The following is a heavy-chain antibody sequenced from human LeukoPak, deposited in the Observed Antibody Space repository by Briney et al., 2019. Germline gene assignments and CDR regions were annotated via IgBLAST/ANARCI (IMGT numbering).Heavy chain of an antibody. J-gene: IGHJ4*02. CDR1: GFTFSSYA. D-gene: IGHD2-2*01. CDR2: IGGSGDST. CDR3: AKGRPCSSTSCYGSYFDY. V-gene: IGHV3-23*01. Sequence: PGGSLRLSCAASGFTFSSYAMSWVRQAPGKGLEWVSAIGGSGDSTYYADSVKGRFTISRDNSKNTLYLQMNSLRAEDTAVYYCAKGRPCSSTSCYGSYFDYWGQGTLVTVSS.